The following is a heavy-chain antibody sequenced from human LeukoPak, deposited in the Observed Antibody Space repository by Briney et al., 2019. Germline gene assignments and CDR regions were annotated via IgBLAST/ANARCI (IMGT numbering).Heavy chain of an antibody. CDR3: AKSGVGYYYDSSGYYYFDY. V-gene: IGHV3-23*01. J-gene: IGHJ4*02. CDR1: GFTFSSYA. Sequence: PGGSLRLSCAASGFTFSSYAMSWVRQAPGKGLEWVSAISGSGGSTYYADSVKGRFTISRDNSKNTLYLQMNSLRAEDTAVYYCAKSGVGYYYDSSGYYYFDYWGQGTLVTVSS. CDR2: ISGSGGST. D-gene: IGHD3-22*01.